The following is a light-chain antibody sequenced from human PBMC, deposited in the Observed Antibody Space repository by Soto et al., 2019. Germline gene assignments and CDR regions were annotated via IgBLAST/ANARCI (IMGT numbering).Light chain of an antibody. V-gene: IGLV2-8*01. CDR1: SSGVGGYNY. CDR3: SSYAGSNNYV. J-gene: IGLJ1*01. Sequence: QSVLTQPPSASGSPGQSVTISCTGTSSGVGGYNYVSWYQLHPGKAPKLMIYGVTKRPSGVPDRFSGSKSGNTASLTVSGLQAEDEADYYCSSYAGSNNYVFGTGTKGTVL. CDR2: GVT.